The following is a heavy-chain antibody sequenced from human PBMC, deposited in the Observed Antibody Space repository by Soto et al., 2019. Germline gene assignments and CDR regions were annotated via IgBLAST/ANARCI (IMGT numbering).Heavy chain of an antibody. CDR2: ISRSSSTI. V-gene: IGHV3-48*01. Sequence: EVQLVESGGGLVQPGGSLSLSCVASGFSFSSYTMYWVRQAPGKGLEWVSDISRSSSTIYYADSVKGRFTISRDNAKNSLYLQMNSLRAEDTAVYYCVRDREYCSGERCYETGSDYWGQGTLVAVSS. CDR3: VRDREYCSGERCYETGSDY. CDR1: GFSFSSYT. J-gene: IGHJ4*02. D-gene: IGHD2-15*01.